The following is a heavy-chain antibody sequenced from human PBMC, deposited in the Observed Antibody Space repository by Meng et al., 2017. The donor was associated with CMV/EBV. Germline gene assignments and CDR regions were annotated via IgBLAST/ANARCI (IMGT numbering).Heavy chain of an antibody. J-gene: IGHJ2*01. CDR2: IKSKTEGGTT. V-gene: IGHV3-15*01. D-gene: IGHD4-11*01. CDR3: TTREGTTVTTDWYFDL. Sequence: GGSLRLSCAASGFTFSNAWMSWVRQAPGKGLEWVGRIKSKTEGGTTDYAAPVKGRFTISRDDSKNTLYLQMNSLKTEDTAVYYCTTREGTTVTTDWYFDLWGRGTLVTVSS. CDR1: GFTFSNAW.